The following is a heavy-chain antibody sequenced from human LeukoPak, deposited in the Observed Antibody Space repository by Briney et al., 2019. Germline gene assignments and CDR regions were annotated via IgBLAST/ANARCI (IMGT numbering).Heavy chain of an antibody. CDR3: ARVGKPNYYGSGSFGY. Sequence: GGSLRLSCAASGFTFSSYSMNWGRQAPGKGLEWVSYISSSSSTIYYADSVKGRFTISRDNAKNSLYLQMNSLRAEDTAVYYCARVGKPNYYGSGSFGYWGQGTLVTVSS. J-gene: IGHJ4*02. CDR1: GFTFSSYS. CDR2: ISSSSSTI. D-gene: IGHD3-10*01. V-gene: IGHV3-48*04.